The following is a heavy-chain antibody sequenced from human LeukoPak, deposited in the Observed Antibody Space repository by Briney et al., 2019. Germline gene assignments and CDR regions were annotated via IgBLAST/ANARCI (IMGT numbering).Heavy chain of an antibody. V-gene: IGHV1-46*01. CDR2: INPSGGST. Sequence: GASVKVSCKASGYSFTSHYMHWVRQAPGQGLEWMGLINPSGGSTSYAQKFQGRVTMTRDMSTSTVYMELSSLRSEDTAVYYCARDLGRADDLGATYAGPFYYYYYMDVWGKGTTVTISS. J-gene: IGHJ6*03. CDR3: ARDLGRADDLGATYAGPFYYYYYMDV. CDR1: GYSFTSHY. D-gene: IGHD1-26*01.